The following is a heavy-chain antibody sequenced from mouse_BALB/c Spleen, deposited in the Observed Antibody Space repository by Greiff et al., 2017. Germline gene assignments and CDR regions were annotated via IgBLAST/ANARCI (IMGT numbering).Heavy chain of an antibody. CDR2: ISYSGST. CDR1: GYSITSDYA. V-gene: IGHV3-2*02. CDR3: ARFNSLLRLLAY. Sequence: VQLQQSGPGLVKPSQSLSLTCTVTGYSITSDYAWNWIRQFPGNKLEWMGYISYSGSTSYNPSLKSRISITRDTSKNQFFLQLNSVTTEDTATYYCARFNSLLRLLAYWGQGTLVTVSA. J-gene: IGHJ3*01. D-gene: IGHD1-2*01.